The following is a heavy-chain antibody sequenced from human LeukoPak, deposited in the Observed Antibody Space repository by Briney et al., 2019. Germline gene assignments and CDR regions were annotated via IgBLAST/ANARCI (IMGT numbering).Heavy chain of an antibody. CDR1: GFTFSSYG. Sequence: PGGSLRLSCVASGFTFSSYGMHWDRQAPGKGLEWVAVISYDGSNKYYADSVKGRFTISRDNSKNTLYLQMNSLRAEDTAAYYCAKGYNGYDWSLVDYWGQGTLVTVSS. J-gene: IGHJ4*02. CDR3: AKGYNGYDWSLVDY. CDR2: ISYDGSNK. V-gene: IGHV3-30*18. D-gene: IGHD5-12*01.